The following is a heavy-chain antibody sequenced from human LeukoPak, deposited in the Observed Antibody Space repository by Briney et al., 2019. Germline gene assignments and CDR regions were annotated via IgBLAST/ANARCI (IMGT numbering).Heavy chain of an antibody. CDR3: ARGSGLSGNYMSLDLDY. CDR1: GFTFTTYN. CDR2: MNPNSGNT. Sequence: EASVKVSCKASGFTFTTYNIIWVRQATGQGLEWMGWMNPNSGNTDYAQKFQGRVTITRNSSISTAYMELSSLKSEDTAVYYCARGSGLSGNYMSLDLDYWGQGTLVTVSS. J-gene: IGHJ4*02. V-gene: IGHV1-8*03. D-gene: IGHD1-7*01.